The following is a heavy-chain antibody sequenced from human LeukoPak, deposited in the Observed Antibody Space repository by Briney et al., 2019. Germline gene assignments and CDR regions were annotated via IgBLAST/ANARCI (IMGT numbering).Heavy chain of an antibody. CDR3: ARAPNHGDIDY. Sequence: ASVKVSCKASGYTFTGYYMHWVRQAPGQGLEWMGIINPSGGSTSYAQKFQGRVTMTRDTSTSTVYMELSSLRSEDTAVYYCARAPNHGDIDYWGQGTLVTVSS. CDR1: GYTFTGYY. V-gene: IGHV1-46*01. J-gene: IGHJ4*02. CDR2: INPSGGST. D-gene: IGHD2-21*02.